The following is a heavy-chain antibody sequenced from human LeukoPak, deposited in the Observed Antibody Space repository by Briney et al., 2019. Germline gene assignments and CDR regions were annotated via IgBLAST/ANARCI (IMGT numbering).Heavy chain of an antibody. V-gene: IGHV3-30*04. J-gene: IGHJ6*03. CDR1: GFTFSSYA. Sequence: GGSLRLSCAASGFTFSSYAMDWVRQAPGKGLEWVAVISYDGSNKYYADSVKGRFTISRDNSKNTLYLQMNSLRAEDTAVYYCARDSTGYYYYYMDVWGKGTAVTVSS. CDR2: ISYDGSNK. CDR3: ARDSTGYYYYYMDV.